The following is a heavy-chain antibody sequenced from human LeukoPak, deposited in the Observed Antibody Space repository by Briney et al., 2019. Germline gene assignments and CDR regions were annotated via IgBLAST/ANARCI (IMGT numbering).Heavy chain of an antibody. V-gene: IGHV3-21*01. CDR1: GFTFSSYS. CDR3: ARDYDILTGYQQFDY. Sequence: PGGSLRLSCAASGFTFSSYSMNWVRQAPGKGLEWVSSISSSSVYIYYADSVKGRFTISRDNAKNSLYLQMNSLRAEDTAVYYCARDYDILTGYQQFDYWGQGTLVTVSS. D-gene: IGHD3-9*01. J-gene: IGHJ4*02. CDR2: ISSSSVYI.